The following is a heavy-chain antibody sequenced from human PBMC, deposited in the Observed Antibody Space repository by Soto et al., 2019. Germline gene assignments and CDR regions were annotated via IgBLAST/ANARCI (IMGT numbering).Heavy chain of an antibody. J-gene: IGHJ4*02. V-gene: IGHV3-21*01. CDR1: GFTFSSYS. D-gene: IGHD3-10*01. CDR3: ARGLDYYGSGSYSEFFDY. CDR2: ISSSSSYI. Sequence: VQLVESGGGLVKPGGSLRLSCAASGFTFSSYSMNWVRQAPGKGLEWVSSISSSSSYIYYADSVKGRFTISRDNAKNSLYLQMNSLRAEDTAVYYCARGLDYYGSGSYSEFFDYWGQGTLVTVSS.